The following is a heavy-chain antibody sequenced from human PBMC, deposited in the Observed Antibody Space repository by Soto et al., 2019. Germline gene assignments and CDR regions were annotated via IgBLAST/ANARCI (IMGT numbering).Heavy chain of an antibody. Sequence: SETLSLTCTVSGGSITTGGYYWSWIRQLPGKGLEWIGHRYYSESTYYDPSLKSRVSISLDTSKNQFSLKLSFVTAADTAMYYCARTKCSGGSCYSWSLDYWGQGTPVTVSS. CDR1: GGSITTGGYY. V-gene: IGHV4-31*03. D-gene: IGHD2-15*01. CDR3: ARTKCSGGSCYSWSLDY. J-gene: IGHJ4*02. CDR2: RYYSEST.